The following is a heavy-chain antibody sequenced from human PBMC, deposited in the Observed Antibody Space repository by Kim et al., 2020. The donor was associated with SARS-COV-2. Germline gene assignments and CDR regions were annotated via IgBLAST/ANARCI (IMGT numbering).Heavy chain of an antibody. Sequence: SVKVSCKASGGTFSSYAISWVRQAPGQGLEWMGGIIPIFGTANYAQKFQGRVTITADESTSTAYMELSSLRSEDTVVYYCARELVVSNWFDPWGQGTLVTVSS. CDR1: GGTFSSYA. CDR3: ARELVVSNWFDP. CDR2: IIPIFGTA. V-gene: IGHV1-69*13. J-gene: IGHJ5*02. D-gene: IGHD3-22*01.